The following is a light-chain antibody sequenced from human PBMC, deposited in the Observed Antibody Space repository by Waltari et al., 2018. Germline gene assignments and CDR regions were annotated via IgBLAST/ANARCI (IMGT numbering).Light chain of an antibody. CDR2: KVT. V-gene: IGKV2-30*01. CDR1: HGPVYCLGNTH. Sequence: VVMTQSPLSLPVTLRQPASISCRSIHGPVYCLGNTHSTWFKQRPGQSRRGLFSKVTKRNSGVPDRFSGSGSGNDYTQKSSRVEAEDVGVYYCMQATHWPWTFGQGTRVEI. J-gene: IGKJ1*01. CDR3: MQATHWPWT.